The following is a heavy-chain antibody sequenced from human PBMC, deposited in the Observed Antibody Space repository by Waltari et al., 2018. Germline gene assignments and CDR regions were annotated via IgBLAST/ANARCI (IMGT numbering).Heavy chain of an antibody. Sequence: EVQLEQSGAEVKKPGESLKISCKGSGYSFAKYWIGWVRQMPGKGLEWMGVIYPGDSNTKYSLSFQGQVTISADTSISTAYLQWSSLKASDTAIYFCARQNIHSYGYGYFDFWGQGTLVTVSS. CDR1: GYSFAKYW. CDR2: IYPGDSNT. V-gene: IGHV5-51*01. CDR3: ARQNIHSYGYGYFDF. J-gene: IGHJ4*02. D-gene: IGHD5-18*01.